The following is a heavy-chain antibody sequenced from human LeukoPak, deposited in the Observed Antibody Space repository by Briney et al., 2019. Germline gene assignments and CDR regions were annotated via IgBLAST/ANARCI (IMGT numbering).Heavy chain of an antibody. CDR3: ARAGILSTGDYFDP. CDR2: IHHSGST. J-gene: IGHJ5*02. CDR1: GGSITSGTFY. V-gene: IGHV4-39*07. D-gene: IGHD5/OR15-5a*01. Sequence: SETLSLTCTVSGGSITSGTFYWGWTRQPPGEGLDWIGTIHHSGSTSYNPSLQSRVTISVDTSNNQFSLRLSSVTAADTAVYHCARAGILSTGDYFDPWGQGTLVTVSS.